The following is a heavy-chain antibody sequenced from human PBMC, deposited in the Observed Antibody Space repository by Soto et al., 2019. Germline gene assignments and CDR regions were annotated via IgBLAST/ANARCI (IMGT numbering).Heavy chain of an antibody. CDR1: GFTFDDYA. J-gene: IGHJ4*02. D-gene: IGHD3-9*01. Sequence: EVQLVESGGGLVQPGRSLRLSCAASGFTFDDYAMHWVRQAPGEGLEWVSGINWTSRSIGYADSVKGRFTISRDNAKNSLYLQMNSLGAEDTAFYYCAKDMTDILTQNLDYWGQGTLVTVAS. CDR2: INWTSRSI. CDR3: AKDMTDILTQNLDY. V-gene: IGHV3-9*01.